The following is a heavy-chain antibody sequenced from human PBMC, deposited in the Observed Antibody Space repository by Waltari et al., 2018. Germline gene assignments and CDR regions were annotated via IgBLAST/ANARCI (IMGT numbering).Heavy chain of an antibody. J-gene: IGHJ4*02. V-gene: IGHV3-30-3*01. CDR2: ISFDGSNK. CDR1: GFTFSSYA. Sequence: QVQLLGSGGGVVQPGRSLRLSCSASGFTFSSYAMHWVAVISFDGSNKYYADSVKVRFTISRDNSKNTLYLQMNSLRAEDTAVYYCARDTVDSGYVGFYFDYWGQGTLVTVSS. CDR3: ARDTVDSGYVGFYFDY. D-gene: IGHD5-12*01.